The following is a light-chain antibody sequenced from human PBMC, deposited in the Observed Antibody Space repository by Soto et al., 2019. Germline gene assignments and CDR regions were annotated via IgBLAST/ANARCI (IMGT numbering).Light chain of an antibody. CDR2: RAS. CDR3: QHYDSYPLT. J-gene: IGKJ4*01. V-gene: IGKV1-16*01. CDR1: QPINNR. Sequence: DIQMTHSPSLVSASVGARVTITCRASQPINNRLAWFQQKPGKAPKSIIYRASYLQSGVPSRFSGSGSGTLFTLAINNLQPEDFGTYYCQHYDSYPLTLGGGTKVDIK.